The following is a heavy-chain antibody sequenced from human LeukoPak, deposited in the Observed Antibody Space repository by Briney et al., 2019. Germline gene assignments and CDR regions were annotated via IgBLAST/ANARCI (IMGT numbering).Heavy chain of an antibody. CDR3: ASWAGNTQSDSWSGPFDY. Sequence: GGSLRLSCAASGFTFSSYTMNWVRQAPGKGLEWVSSISSSSSYIYYADPVKGRFTISRDNAKNSLYLQMNSLRAEDTAVYYCASWAGNTQSDSWSGPFDYWGQGTLVSVSS. D-gene: IGHD3-3*01. CDR2: ISSSSSYI. CDR1: GFTFSSYT. J-gene: IGHJ4*02. V-gene: IGHV3-21*01.